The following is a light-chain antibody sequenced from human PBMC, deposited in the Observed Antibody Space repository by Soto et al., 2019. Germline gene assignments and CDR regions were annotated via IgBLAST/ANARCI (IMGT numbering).Light chain of an antibody. CDR3: TSYASGSSHVV. J-gene: IGLJ2*01. Sequence: QSALTQPASVSGSPXXXITLSCTGTSSDIGGYDYVSWYQRHPGKAPKLIIYDVNNRPSGVSNRFSGSKSGNTASLTISGLQAEDEADYYCTSYASGSSHVVFGGGTKLTVL. V-gene: IGLV2-14*01. CDR1: SSDIGGYDY. CDR2: DVN.